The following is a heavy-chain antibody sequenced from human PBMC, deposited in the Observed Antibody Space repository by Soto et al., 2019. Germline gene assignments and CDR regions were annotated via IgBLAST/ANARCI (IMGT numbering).Heavy chain of an antibody. D-gene: IGHD3-10*01. CDR3: AWGGGSTRYAFEI. V-gene: IGHV4-30-2*02. CDR1: GGSISSGGYS. J-gene: IGHJ3*02. Sequence: SETLSLTCAVSGGSISSGGYSWSWIRQPPGKGLEWIGYIYHSGSTNYNPSLKSRVTISVDTSKNQFSLKLSSVTAADTAVYYCAWGGGSTRYAFEIWGQGTMVTVSS. CDR2: IYHSGST.